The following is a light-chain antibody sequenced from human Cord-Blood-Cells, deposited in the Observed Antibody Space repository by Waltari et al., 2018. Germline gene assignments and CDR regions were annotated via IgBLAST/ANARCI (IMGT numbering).Light chain of an antibody. CDR3: AAWDDSLSGYV. CDR1: SSHIGSNY. V-gene: IGLV1-47*01. Sequence: SASGTPGQRVTISCSGSSSHIGSNYVYWYQQLPGTAPKLLIYRNNQRPSGVPDRFSGSKSGTSASLAISGLRSEDEADYYCAAWDDSLSGYVFGTGTKVTVL. CDR2: RNN. J-gene: IGLJ1*01.